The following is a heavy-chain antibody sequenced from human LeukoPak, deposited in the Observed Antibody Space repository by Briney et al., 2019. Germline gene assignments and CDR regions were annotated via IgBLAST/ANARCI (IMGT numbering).Heavy chain of an antibody. J-gene: IGHJ4*02. CDR1: GFTFSSYA. D-gene: IGHD4-23*01. CDR3: AKAGMVTPAYYFDY. CDR2: ISGSGGST. V-gene: IGHV3-23*01. Sequence: SGGSLRLSCAASGFTFSSYAMSWVRQAPGKGLEWVSAISGSGGSTYYADSVKGRFTISRDNSKNTLYLQMNSLRAEDTAVYYCAKAGMVTPAYYFDYWGQGTLVTVSS.